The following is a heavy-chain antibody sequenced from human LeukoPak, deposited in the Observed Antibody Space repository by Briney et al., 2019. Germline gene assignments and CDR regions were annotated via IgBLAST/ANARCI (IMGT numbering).Heavy chain of an antibody. CDR3: ARRDLYSSAWNSFDY. D-gene: IGHD6-19*01. J-gene: IGHJ4*02. Sequence: GGSLKISCKGSGYSFTNYWIGWVRQMPGKGLEWMGIIYPGDSDTRYSPSFQGQVTISADKSISTAYLQWSSLQASDTAIYYCARRDLYSSAWNSFDYWGQGTLVAVSS. CDR1: GYSFTNYW. V-gene: IGHV5-51*01. CDR2: IYPGDSDT.